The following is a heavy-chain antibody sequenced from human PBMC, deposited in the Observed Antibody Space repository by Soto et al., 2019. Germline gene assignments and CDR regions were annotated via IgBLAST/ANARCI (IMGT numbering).Heavy chain of an antibody. V-gene: IGHV4-30-4*01. D-gene: IGHD2-21*01. CDR2: IYYNETA. CDR1: GASFTSGDFY. Sequence: QVQLQEPGPRLVSPSETLSLTCTVSGASFTSGDFYWSWIRQPPGKGLEWIGYIYYNETAYYTPSLKSRTAISVDTSKTHFTLTLTSVTAADTAIYYCGALLAGGWGQGSLVTVSS. CDR3: GALLAGG. J-gene: IGHJ4*02.